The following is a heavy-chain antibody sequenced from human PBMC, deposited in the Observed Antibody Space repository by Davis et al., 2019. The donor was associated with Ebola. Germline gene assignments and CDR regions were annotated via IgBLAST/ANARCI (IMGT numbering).Heavy chain of an antibody. Sequence: SETLSLTCAVSGGSISSGGYSWSWIRQPPGKGLEWIGYIYHSGSTYYNPSLKSRVTISVDRSKNQFSLKLSSVTAADTAVYYCARGGYCSGGSCHTCHYWGQGTLVTVSS. J-gene: IGHJ4*02. CDR3: ARGGYCSGGSCHTCHY. D-gene: IGHD2-15*01. CDR1: GGSISSGGYS. CDR2: IYHSGST. V-gene: IGHV4-30-2*01.